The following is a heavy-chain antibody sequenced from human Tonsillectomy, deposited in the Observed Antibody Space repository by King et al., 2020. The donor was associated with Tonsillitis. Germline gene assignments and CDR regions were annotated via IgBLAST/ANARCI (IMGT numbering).Heavy chain of an antibody. CDR1: GFTFNTYA. V-gene: IGHV3-23*04. CDR3: AKESPYSGNYRFYYFDY. Sequence: VQLVQSGGGLVQPGGSLRLSCAGSGFTFNTYAMSWVRQAPGKALEGVSAINGRDDRKFYADSVKGRFTISRDDSKNTVFVQMNGLRAEDTAVYYCAKESPYSGNYRFYYFDYWGQGTLVTVSS. D-gene: IGHD1-26*01. J-gene: IGHJ4*02. CDR2: INGRDDRK.